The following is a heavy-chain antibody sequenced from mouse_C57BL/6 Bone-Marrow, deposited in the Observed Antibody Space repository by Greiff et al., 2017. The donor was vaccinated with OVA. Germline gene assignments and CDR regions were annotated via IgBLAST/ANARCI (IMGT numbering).Heavy chain of an antibody. Sequence: EVQLQESGGGLVKPGGSLKLSCAASGFTFSSYTMSWVRQTPENRLEWVATISGGGGNTYYPDSVKGRFTISRDNAKNTLYLQMSGLRSEDTALYYCARQLRLLEKDDWGQGTTLTVAS. CDR2: ISGGGGNT. J-gene: IGHJ2*01. V-gene: IGHV5-9*01. CDR3: ARQLRLLEKDD. CDR1: GFTFSSYT. D-gene: IGHD3-2*02.